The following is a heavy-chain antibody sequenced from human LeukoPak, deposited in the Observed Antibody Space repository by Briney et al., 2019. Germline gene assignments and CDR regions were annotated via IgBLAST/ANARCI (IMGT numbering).Heavy chain of an antibody. V-gene: IGHV3-48*04. D-gene: IGHD3-3*01. J-gene: IGHJ6*03. CDR3: ARGPAHYDFWSGWYYYYMDV. Sequence: GPLRLSCAASGFIFSSYSMNWVRQARGGRLELGSYISSSSSTIYYADSVKGRFTISRDNAKNSLYLQMNSLRAEDTAVYYCARGPAHYDFWSGWYYYYMDVWGKGTTVTVSS. CDR2: ISSSSSTI. CDR1: GFIFSSYS.